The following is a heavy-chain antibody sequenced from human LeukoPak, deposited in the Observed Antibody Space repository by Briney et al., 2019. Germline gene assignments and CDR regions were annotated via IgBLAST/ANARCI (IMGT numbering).Heavy chain of an antibody. Sequence: PGGSLRLSCAVSGFTFSSYDMSWVRQAPGKGLEWVSYISSTGDTIYYADSVQGRFSVSRDNADNSLFLQMNSLSAEDTAVYYCARGHYYYDNSGYSLYYFDYWGQGSLVTVSS. CDR3: ARGHYYYDNSGYSLYYFDY. D-gene: IGHD3-22*01. CDR1: GFTFSSYD. V-gene: IGHV3-48*03. CDR2: ISSTGDTI. J-gene: IGHJ4*02.